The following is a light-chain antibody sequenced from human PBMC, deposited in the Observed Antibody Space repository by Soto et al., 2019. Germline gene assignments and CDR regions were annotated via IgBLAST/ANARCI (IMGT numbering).Light chain of an antibody. J-gene: IGKJ5*01. CDR2: DAS. CDR3: QQRSNWPIT. CDR1: QSVSSY. Sequence: EIVLTQSPATLSLSPGERPTHSCRASQSVSSYLAWYQQKPGQAPRLLIYDASNRATGIPARFSGSGSGTDFTLTISSLEPEDFAVYYCQQRSNWPITFGQGTRLEIK. V-gene: IGKV3-11*01.